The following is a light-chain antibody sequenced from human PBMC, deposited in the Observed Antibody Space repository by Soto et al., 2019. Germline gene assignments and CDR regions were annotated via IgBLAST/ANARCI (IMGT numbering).Light chain of an antibody. CDR2: STS. J-gene: IGKJ4*01. V-gene: IGKV3-15*01. CDR3: QRCDNWPLT. Sequence: EIVLTQSPATLSVSPGDRVTLSCRASQSVRANLAWYHQKPGQAPRLLIYSTSTRPTGVPGRFSGSGSGTEFTLTISSLQSEDFGVYYCQRCDNWPLTFGGGTKVEIK. CDR1: QSVRAN.